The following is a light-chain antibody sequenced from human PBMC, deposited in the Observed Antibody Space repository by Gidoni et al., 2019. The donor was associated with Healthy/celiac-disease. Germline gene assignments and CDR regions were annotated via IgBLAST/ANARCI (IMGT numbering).Light chain of an antibody. CDR2: DAS. CDR3: QQRSNCPLT. CDR1: QGVSSY. Sequence: EIVLTPSPATLSLSPGERATLACRASQGVSSYLAWYQQQPGQAPRLLIYDASNRATGIPARFSGSGPGTDFTLTISSLEPEDFAVYYCQQRSNCPLTFGGGTKVEIK. V-gene: IGKV3D-11*01. J-gene: IGKJ4*01.